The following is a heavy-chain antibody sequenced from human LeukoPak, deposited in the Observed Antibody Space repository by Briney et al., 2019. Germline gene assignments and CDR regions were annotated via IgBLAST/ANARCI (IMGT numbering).Heavy chain of an antibody. D-gene: IGHD6-13*01. V-gene: IGHV1-69*13. J-gene: IGHJ1*01. CDR1: GGTLSSYA. CDR3: ARDRAPYSSSWYLFQH. CDR2: IIPIFGTA. Sequence: SVKVSCKASGGTLSSYAISWVRQAPGQGLEWMGGIIPIFGTANYAQKFQGRVTITADESTSTAYMELSSLRSEDTAVYYCARDRAPYSSSWYLFQHWGQGTLVTVSS.